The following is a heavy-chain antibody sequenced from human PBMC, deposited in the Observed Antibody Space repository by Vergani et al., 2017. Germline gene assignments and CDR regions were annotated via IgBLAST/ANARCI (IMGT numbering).Heavy chain of an antibody. Sequence: QVQLVQSGAEVKKPGASVKVSCKVSGYTLTELSMHWVRQAPGKGLEWMGGFDPEDGETIYAQKFQGRVTMTTDTSTSTAYMELRSLRSDDTAVYYCAGGAIAAAGTGGFDYWGQGTLVTVSS. J-gene: IGHJ4*02. V-gene: IGHV1-24*01. CDR1: GYTLTELS. CDR3: AGGAIAAAGTGGFDY. D-gene: IGHD6-13*01. CDR2: FDPEDGET.